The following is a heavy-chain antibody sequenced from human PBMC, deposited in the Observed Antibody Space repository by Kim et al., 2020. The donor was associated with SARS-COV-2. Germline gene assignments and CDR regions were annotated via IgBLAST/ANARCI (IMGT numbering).Heavy chain of an antibody. CDR1: GDSISSYY. Sequence: SETLSLTCTVSGDSISSYYWSWIRQPPGKGLEWIGYIYYSGSTNYNPSHKSRVTISVDTSKNQFSLTLSSVPAADTAAYYCARGRGYSCGYDYWGQGTLV. J-gene: IGHJ4*02. CDR3: ARGRGYSCGYDY. V-gene: IGHV4-59*01. D-gene: IGHD5-18*01. CDR2: IYYSGST.